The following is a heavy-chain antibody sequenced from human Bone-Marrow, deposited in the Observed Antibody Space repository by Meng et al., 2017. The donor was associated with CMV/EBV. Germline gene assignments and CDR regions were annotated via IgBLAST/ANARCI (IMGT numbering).Heavy chain of an antibody. CDR2: VSVYNGNT. Sequence: SVNVSCKASVFTFNNYGINWVRQAPGQGLEWMGWVSVYNGNTHFAQRFQGRVTLTTDTSTTTAYMELESLKSDDTAVYYCARDDYGDSKERTYWGQGTLVTVSS. CDR1: VFTFNNYG. J-gene: IGHJ4*02. D-gene: IGHD4-17*01. V-gene: IGHV1-18*01. CDR3: ARDDYGDSKERTY.